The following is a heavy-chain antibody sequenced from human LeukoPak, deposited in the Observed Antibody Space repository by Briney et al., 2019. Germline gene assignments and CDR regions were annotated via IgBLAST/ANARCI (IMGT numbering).Heavy chain of an antibody. V-gene: IGHV3-43*02. CDR1: GFTFDDYA. J-gene: IGHJ4*02. CDR3: AKEGPTAVAGYFDY. CDR2: ITGDGIRT. D-gene: IGHD6-19*01. Sequence: PGGSLSLSCAASGFTFDDYAMHWVRQAPGKGLEWVSLITGDGIRTYYADSVKGRFTISRDNNKNSLYLQMNSLRTEDTALYYCAKEGPTAVAGYFDYWGQGTLVTVSS.